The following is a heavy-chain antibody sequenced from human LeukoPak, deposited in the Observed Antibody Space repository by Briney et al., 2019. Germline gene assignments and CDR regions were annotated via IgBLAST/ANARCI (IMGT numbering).Heavy chain of an antibody. CDR3: AKDIESYSSSWSGLDY. J-gene: IGHJ4*02. Sequence: GGSLRLSCAASGFTFDDYAMHWVRQAPGKGLEWVSLISWDGGSAYYADSVKGRFTISRDNSENSLYLQMNSLRAEDTALYYCAKDIESYSSSWSGLDYWGQGTLVTVSS. V-gene: IGHV3-43D*03. CDR2: ISWDGGSA. CDR1: GFTFDDYA. D-gene: IGHD6-13*01.